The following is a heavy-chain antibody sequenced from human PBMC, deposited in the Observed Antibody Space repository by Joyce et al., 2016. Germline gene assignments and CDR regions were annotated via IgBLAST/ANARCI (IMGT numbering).Heavy chain of an antibody. D-gene: IGHD6-25*01. CDR1: GLTLSNYG. V-gene: IGHV3-30*18. CDR2: ISYDGIYK. CDR3: AKILTATYSSGWFLDY. Sequence: QVQLVESGGGVVQPGRSLRLSCAASGLTLSNYGVHWVLQAPGKGLGWVAVISYDGIYKYYADSVKSRFTISRDNSKNTVFLEMNSLRAEDTAVYYCAKILTATYSSGWFLDYWGQGTLVTVSS. J-gene: IGHJ4*02.